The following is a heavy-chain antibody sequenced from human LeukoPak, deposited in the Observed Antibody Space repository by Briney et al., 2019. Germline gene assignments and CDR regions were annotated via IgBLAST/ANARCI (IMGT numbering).Heavy chain of an antibody. Sequence: PGGSLRLSCAASGFRFSDYYMSWIRQAPGKGLEWVSYISSSGSTIYYADSVKGRFTISRDNAKNSLYLQMNSLRAEDTAVYYCARDFTMVRGVRALGSDYWGQGTLVTVSS. V-gene: IGHV3-11*04. D-gene: IGHD3-10*01. CDR3: ARDFTMVRGVRALGSDY. CDR1: GFRFSDYY. CDR2: ISSSGSTI. J-gene: IGHJ4*02.